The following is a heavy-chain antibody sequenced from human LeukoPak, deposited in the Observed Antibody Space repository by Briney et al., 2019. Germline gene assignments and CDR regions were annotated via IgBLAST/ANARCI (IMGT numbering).Heavy chain of an antibody. CDR3: ARGSDRYAGTTYYYYMDV. Sequence: AASVKVSCKASGGTFSSYAISWVRQAPGQGLEWMGGIIPIFGTANYAQKFQGRVTITADESTSTPYMELSSLRSEDTAVYYCARGSDRYAGTTYYYYMDVWGKGTTVTVSS. D-gene: IGHD1-7*01. CDR2: IIPIFGTA. V-gene: IGHV1-69*13. CDR1: GGTFSSYA. J-gene: IGHJ6*03.